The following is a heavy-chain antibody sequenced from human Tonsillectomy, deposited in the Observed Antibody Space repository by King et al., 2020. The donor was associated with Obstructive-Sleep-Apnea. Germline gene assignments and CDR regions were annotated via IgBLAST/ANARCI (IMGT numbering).Heavy chain of an antibody. CDR2: IIPIFGTA. Sequence: QLVQSGAEVKKPGSSVKVSCKASVGTFSSYAISWVRQAPGQGLEWMGGIIPIFGTANYTQKFQGRVTITADESTSTAYMELSSLRSEDTAVYYCARELAVAGRGYFDYWGQGTLVTVSS. CDR3: ARELAVAGRGYFDY. CDR1: VGTFSSYA. V-gene: IGHV1-69*01. J-gene: IGHJ4*02. D-gene: IGHD6-19*01.